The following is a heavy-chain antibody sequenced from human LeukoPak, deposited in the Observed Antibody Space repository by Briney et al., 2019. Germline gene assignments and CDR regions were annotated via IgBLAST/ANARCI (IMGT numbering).Heavy chain of an antibody. D-gene: IGHD3-10*01. V-gene: IGHV3-7*03. J-gene: IGHJ4*02. Sequence: GRSLRLSCAASGFTFSNYWMTWVRQAPGKGLEWVANIKQDGRETYYVDSVRGRFTISRDTAKNSLCLQMNSLRVDDTAVYYCARGVHSFDRWGQGTLVTVSS. CDR2: IKQDGRET. CDR1: GFTFSNYW. CDR3: ARGVHSFDR.